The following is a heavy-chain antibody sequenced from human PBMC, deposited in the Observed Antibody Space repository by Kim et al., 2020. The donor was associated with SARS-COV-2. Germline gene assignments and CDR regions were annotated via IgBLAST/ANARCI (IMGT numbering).Heavy chain of an antibody. V-gene: IGHV1-46*01. CDR1: GYTFTNYH. J-gene: IGHJ6*02. CDR3: ARELKDGYDSKFGLDV. D-gene: IGHD5-12*01. Sequence: ASVKVSCKASGYTFTNYHMHWVRQAPGQGLEWMGIINPTDGGVAYAQKFQGRVTMTRDTSTSTVYIQLSSLRSDDTAVFYCARELKDGYDSKFGLDVWGQGTTVTVS. CDR2: INPTDGGV.